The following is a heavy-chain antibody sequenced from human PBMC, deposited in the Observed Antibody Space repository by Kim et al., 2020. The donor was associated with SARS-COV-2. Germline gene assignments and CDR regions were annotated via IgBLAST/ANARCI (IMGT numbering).Heavy chain of an antibody. J-gene: IGHJ6*02. V-gene: IGHV4-61*01. CDR1: GGSVSSGSYY. CDR2: IYYSGST. CDR3: AREDSSSWTRGLDYYYYGMDV. D-gene: IGHD6-13*01. Sequence: SETLSLTCTVSGGSVSSGSYYWSWIRQPPGKGLEWIGYIYYSGSTNYNPSLKSRVTISVDTSKNQFSLKLSSVTAADTAVYYCAREDSSSWTRGLDYYYYGMDVWGQGTTVTVSS.